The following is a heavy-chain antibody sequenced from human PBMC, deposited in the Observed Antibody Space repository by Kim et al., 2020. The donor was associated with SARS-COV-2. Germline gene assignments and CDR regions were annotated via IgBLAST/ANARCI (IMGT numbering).Heavy chain of an antibody. CDR1: GFTFSSYS. J-gene: IGHJ4*02. CDR2: ISSSSSYI. CDR3: ARGDGGNFSPAGY. Sequence: GGSLRLSCAASGFTFSSYSMNWVRQAPGKGLEWVSSISSSSSYIYYADSVKGRFTISRDNAKNSLYLQMNSLRAEGTAVYYCARGDGGNFSPAGYWGQGTLVTVSS. V-gene: IGHV3-21*01. D-gene: IGHD2-21*02.